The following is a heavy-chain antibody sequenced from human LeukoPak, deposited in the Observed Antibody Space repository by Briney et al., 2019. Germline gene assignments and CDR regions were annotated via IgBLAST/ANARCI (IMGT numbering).Heavy chain of an antibody. D-gene: IGHD3-16*02. CDR1: GFTFSSYA. CDR2: ISYDGSNK. V-gene: IGHV3-30*04. J-gene: IGHJ4*02. CDR3: AREQYYDYVWGSYRWGPFDY. Sequence: GGSLRLSCAASGFTFSSYAMHWVRQAPGKGLEWVAVISYDGSNKYYADSVKGRFTISRDNSKHTLYLQMHSLRAEDTAVYYCAREQYYDYVWGSYRWGPFDYWGQGTLVTVSS.